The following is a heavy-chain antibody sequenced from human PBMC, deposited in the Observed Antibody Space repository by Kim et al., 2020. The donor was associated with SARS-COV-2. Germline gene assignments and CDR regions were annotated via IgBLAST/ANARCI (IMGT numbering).Heavy chain of an antibody. CDR3: ARGLDVFRVRLDY. J-gene: IGHJ4*02. V-gene: IGHV4-34*01. Sequence: YTPSFKSRVTIPVDTSKNRFSLRLRSVTAADTPVYSCARGLDVFRVRLDYWGQGTLVTVSS. D-gene: IGHD3-10*01.